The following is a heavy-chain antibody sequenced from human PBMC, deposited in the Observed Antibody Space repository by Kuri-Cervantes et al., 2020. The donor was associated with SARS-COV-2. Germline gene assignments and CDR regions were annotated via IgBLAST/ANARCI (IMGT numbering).Heavy chain of an antibody. V-gene: IGHV4-59*01. D-gene: IGHD6-19*01. CDR3: ARVAVAALDY. J-gene: IGHJ4*02. CDR2: IYYSGST. CDR1: GGSISSYY. Sequence: SETLSLTCAVSGGSISSYYWSWIRQPPGKGLEWIGYIYYSGSTNYNPSLKSRVTISVDTSKNQFSLKLSSVTAADTAVYYCARVAVAALDYWGQGTLVTVSS.